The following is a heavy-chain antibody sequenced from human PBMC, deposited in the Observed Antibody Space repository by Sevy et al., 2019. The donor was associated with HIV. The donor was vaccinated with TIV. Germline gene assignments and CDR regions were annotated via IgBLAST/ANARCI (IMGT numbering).Heavy chain of an antibody. CDR2: IRSKAYGGTT. Sequence: GGSLRLSCTASGFTLGDYAMSWVRQAPGKGLEWVGFIRSKAYGGTTEYAASVKGRFTISRDDSKSIAYLQMNSLKTEDTAVYYCTRDLGFEGYCSGGSCYSDVAFDIWGQGSMVTVSS. CDR1: GFTLGDYA. CDR3: TRDLGFEGYCSGGSCYSDVAFDI. D-gene: IGHD2-15*01. J-gene: IGHJ3*02. V-gene: IGHV3-49*04.